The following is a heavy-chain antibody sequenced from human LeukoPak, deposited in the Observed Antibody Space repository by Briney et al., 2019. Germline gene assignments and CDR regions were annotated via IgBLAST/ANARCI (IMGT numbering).Heavy chain of an antibody. CDR1: GGSIGSYY. Sequence: SETLSLTCTVSGGSIGSYYWSWIRQPAGKGLQWIGRIYTSGSTNYNPSLKSRVTMSVDTSKNQFSLKLTSVTAADTAVYYCARAYYDTSGYPGWYFDLWGRGTLVSVCS. CDR3: ARAYYDTSGYPGWYFDL. V-gene: IGHV4-4*07. D-gene: IGHD3-22*01. J-gene: IGHJ2*01. CDR2: IYTSGST.